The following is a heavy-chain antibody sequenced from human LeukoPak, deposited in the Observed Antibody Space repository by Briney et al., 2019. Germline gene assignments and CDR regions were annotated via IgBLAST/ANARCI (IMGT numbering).Heavy chain of an antibody. CDR2: IYTSGST. CDR1: GGSISHYY. CDR3: ARDVVAAVGSFDY. V-gene: IGHV4-4*07. J-gene: IGHJ4*02. D-gene: IGHD2-2*01. Sequence: PSETLSLTCSVSGGSISHYYWSWIRQPAGKGLEWIGRIYTSGSTNYSPSLKSRVTMSVDTSKNQFSLKLSSVTAADTAVYYCARDVVAAVGSFDYWGQGTQVTVSS.